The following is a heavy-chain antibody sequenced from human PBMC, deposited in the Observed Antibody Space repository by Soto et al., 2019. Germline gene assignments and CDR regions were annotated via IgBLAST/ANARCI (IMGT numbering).Heavy chain of an antibody. J-gene: IGHJ4*02. CDR3: AREGWDGYNYPHFDY. V-gene: IGHV1-3*01. D-gene: IGHD5-12*01. CDR2: INAGNGNT. Sequence: QVQLVQSGAEVKKPGASVKVSCKASGYTFTSYAMHWVRQAPGQRLEWMGWINAGNGNTKYSQKCQGRVTITRDTSASTAYMELSSLRSEDTAVYYCAREGWDGYNYPHFDYWGQGTLVTVSS. CDR1: GYTFTSYA.